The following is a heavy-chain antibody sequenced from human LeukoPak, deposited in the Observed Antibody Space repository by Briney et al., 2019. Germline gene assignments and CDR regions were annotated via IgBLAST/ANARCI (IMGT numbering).Heavy chain of an antibody. Sequence: ASVKVSCKASGGTFSSYAISWVRQAPGQGLEWMGWISAYNGNTNYAQKLQGRVTMTTDTSTSTAYMELRSLRSDDTAVYYCARDVYGDYSYYMDVWGKGTTVTISS. V-gene: IGHV1-18*01. CDR3: ARDVYGDYSYYMDV. J-gene: IGHJ6*03. CDR2: ISAYNGNT. CDR1: GGTFSSYA. D-gene: IGHD4-17*01.